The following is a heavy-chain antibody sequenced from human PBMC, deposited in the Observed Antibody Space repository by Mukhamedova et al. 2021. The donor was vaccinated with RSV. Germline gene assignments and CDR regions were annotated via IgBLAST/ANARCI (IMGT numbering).Heavy chain of an antibody. D-gene: IGHD2-21*02. Sequence: EWIGYIDYTGSTYSNPSLRSRVTSSIDTSMNQFSLTLNSVTAADTAMYYCARDRGTTSGDAPGWFDRWGQGTLVTVS. CDR3: ARDRGTTSGDAPGWFDR. J-gene: IGHJ5*02. V-gene: IGHV4-59*12. CDR2: IDYTGST.